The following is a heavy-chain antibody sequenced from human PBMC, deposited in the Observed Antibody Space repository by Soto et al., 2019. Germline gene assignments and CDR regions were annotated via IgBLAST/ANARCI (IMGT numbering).Heavy chain of an antibody. CDR1: GGSISSYY. CDR3: ARETPKRDGYNYYYYYGMDV. D-gene: IGHD5-12*01. CDR2: IYYSGGT. V-gene: IGHV4-59*12. Sequence: SETLSLTCTVSGGSISSYYWSWIRQPPGKGLGWIGYIYYSGGTNYNPSPKSRVTISVDTSKNQFSLKLSSVPAADTAVYYCARETPKRDGYNYYYYYGMDVWGQGTPVTVSS. J-gene: IGHJ6*02.